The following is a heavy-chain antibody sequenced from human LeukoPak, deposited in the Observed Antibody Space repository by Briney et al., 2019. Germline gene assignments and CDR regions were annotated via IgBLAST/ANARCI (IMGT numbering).Heavy chain of an antibody. CDR2: ISTYNDNT. Sequence: ASVKVSCKASGYTFTSYGIIWVRQAPGQGLEWMGWISTYNDNTNSAQKLQGRVTMTRSTSISTAYMELSSLRFEDTAVYFCTRSVRNGHFDYWGQGTLVTVSS. J-gene: IGHJ4*02. V-gene: IGHV1-18*01. CDR1: GYTFTSYG. D-gene: IGHD2-8*01. CDR3: TRSVRNGHFDY.